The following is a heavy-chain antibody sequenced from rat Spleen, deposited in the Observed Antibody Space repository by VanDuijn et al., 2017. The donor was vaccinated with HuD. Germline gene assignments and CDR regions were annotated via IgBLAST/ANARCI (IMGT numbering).Heavy chain of an antibody. CDR3: ARHRVTIAATEDYVMDA. J-gene: IGHJ2*01. CDR1: GFSLTSYN. V-gene: IGHV2-30*01. CDR2: IWTGGST. D-gene: IGHD1-2*01. Sequence: QVQLKESGPGLVQPSQTLSLTCTVSGFSLTSYNVHWVRQPTGKGLEWMGVIWTGGSTDYNSALKSRLSISRDPSKSQVVLKMNSLQPEDTGTYYCARHRVTIAATEDYVMDAWGQGVMVTVSS.